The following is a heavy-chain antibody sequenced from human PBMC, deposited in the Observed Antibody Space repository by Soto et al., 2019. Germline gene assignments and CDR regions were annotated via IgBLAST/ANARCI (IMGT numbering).Heavy chain of an antibody. Sequence: PGGSLRLSCAASGFTFSSYAMHWVRQAPGKGLEWVAVISYDGSNKYYADSVKGRFTISRDNSKNTLYLQMNSLRAEDTAVYYCARGGHYYDSSGYPMYYFDYWGQGTLVTVSS. CDR3: ARGGHYYDSSGYPMYYFDY. D-gene: IGHD3-22*01. CDR2: ISYDGSNK. CDR1: GFTFSSYA. J-gene: IGHJ4*02. V-gene: IGHV3-30-3*01.